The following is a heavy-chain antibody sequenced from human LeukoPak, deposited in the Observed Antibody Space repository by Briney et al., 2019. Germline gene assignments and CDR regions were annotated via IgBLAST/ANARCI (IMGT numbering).Heavy chain of an antibody. V-gene: IGHV4-34*01. D-gene: IGHD5-12*01. CDR1: GGSFSGYY. CDR2: INHSGST. CDR3: ARVRYSGYVDY. J-gene: IGHJ4*02. Sequence: SETLSLTCAVYGGSFSGYYWSWIRQPPGKGLEWIREINHSGSTNYNPSLKSRVTISVDTSKNQFSLKLSSVTAADTAVYYCARVRYSGYVDYWGQGTLVTVSS.